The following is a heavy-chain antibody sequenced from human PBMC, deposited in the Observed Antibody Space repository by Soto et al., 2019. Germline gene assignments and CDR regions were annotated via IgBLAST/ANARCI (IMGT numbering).Heavy chain of an antibody. CDR2: ISSSSSYI. Sequence: LRLSCAASGFTFSSYSMNWVRQAPGKGLEWVSSISSSSSYIYYADSVKGRFTISRDNAKNSLYLQMNSLRAEDTAVYYCARGPGGFGPNWFDPWGQGTLVTVSS. D-gene: IGHD3-10*01. J-gene: IGHJ5*02. CDR3: ARGPGGFGPNWFDP. CDR1: GFTFSSYS. V-gene: IGHV3-21*01.